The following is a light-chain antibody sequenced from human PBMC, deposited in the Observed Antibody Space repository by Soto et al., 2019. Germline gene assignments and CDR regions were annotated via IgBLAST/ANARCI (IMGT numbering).Light chain of an antibody. V-gene: IGKV3-11*01. CDR1: QSVSSY. CDR3: QQRSNWPST. Sequence: EIVLTQSPATLSLSPGERAALSCRARQSVSSYLAWYQQKPGQAPRLLIYDASNRATGIPARCIGSGSVTDFTLTISSLEPEDFAVYYCQQRSNWPSTFGGGTKVEIK. J-gene: IGKJ4*01. CDR2: DAS.